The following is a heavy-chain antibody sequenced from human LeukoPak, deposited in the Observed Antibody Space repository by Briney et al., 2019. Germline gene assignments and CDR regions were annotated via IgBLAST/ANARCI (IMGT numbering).Heavy chain of an antibody. D-gene: IGHD3-16*01. V-gene: IGHV3-11*01. CDR1: GFTFSDHY. Sequence: GGSLRLSCAGSGFTFSDHYMSWIRQAPGKGLEWVSYITNSGTSMEYADSVKGRFTISRDDAKNSLYLQMDSLRAEDAAVYYCGRGHWGLDYWGQGSLVTASS. CDR2: ITNSGTSM. J-gene: IGHJ4*02. CDR3: GRGHWGLDY.